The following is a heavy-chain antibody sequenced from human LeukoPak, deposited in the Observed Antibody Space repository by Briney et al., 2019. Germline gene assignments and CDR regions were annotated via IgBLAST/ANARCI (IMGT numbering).Heavy chain of an antibody. CDR3: ARANAFWSGYPGYYDF. J-gene: IGHJ4*02. D-gene: IGHD3-3*01. V-gene: IGHV3-43*01. Sequence: PGGSLRLSCAASGFTFDDYTMHWVRQAPGTGLEWVSLITWDGGTTYYADSVKGRFTISRDDAKNSVYLQTNSLRAEDTAVYFCARANAFWSGYPGYYDFWGQGTLVTVSS. CDR2: ITWDGGTT. CDR1: GFTFDDYT.